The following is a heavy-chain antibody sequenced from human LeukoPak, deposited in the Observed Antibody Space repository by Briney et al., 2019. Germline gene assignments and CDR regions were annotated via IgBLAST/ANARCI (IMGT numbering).Heavy chain of an antibody. J-gene: IGHJ5*02. Sequence: GGSLRLSCAASGFTFSSYSMNWVRQAPGKGLEWVSSISSSSSYIYYADPVKGRFTISRDNAKNSLYLQMNSLRAEDTAVYYCARAYGDSLNWFDPWGQGTLVTVSS. V-gene: IGHV3-21*01. CDR1: GFTFSSYS. CDR2: ISSSSSYI. CDR3: ARAYGDSLNWFDP. D-gene: IGHD4-17*01.